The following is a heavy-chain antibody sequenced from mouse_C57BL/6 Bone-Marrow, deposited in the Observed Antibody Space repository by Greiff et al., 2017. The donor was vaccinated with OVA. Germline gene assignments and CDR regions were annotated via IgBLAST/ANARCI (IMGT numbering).Heavy chain of an antibody. Sequence: QVQLKESGPGLVAPSQSLSITCTVSGFSLTSYGVHWVRQPPGKGLEWLVVIWSDGSTTYNSALKSRLSISKDNSKSQVFLKMNSLQTDDTARYYCARHYGSSYGYFDVWGTGTTVTVSS. CDR3: ARHYGSSYGYFDV. V-gene: IGHV2-6-1*01. D-gene: IGHD1-1*01. CDR1: GFSLTSYG. J-gene: IGHJ1*03. CDR2: IWSDGST.